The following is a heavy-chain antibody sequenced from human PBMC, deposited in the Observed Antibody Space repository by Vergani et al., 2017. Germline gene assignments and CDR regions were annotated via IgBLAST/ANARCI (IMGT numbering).Heavy chain of an antibody. CDR2: MYHSGNT. D-gene: IGHD3-10*01. Sequence: QVRLQESGPGLVKPSETLSLTCSVSGGFMSGYYWSWIRQPPGQELEWIGYMYHSGNTNYNPSLETRVTISGDTSKNQFSLKLNSVTAADTAVYYCGRVADFYGLGSGLLDLWGQGILVTVSS. CDR3: GRVADFYGLGSGLLDL. J-gene: IGHJ5*02. CDR1: GGFMSGYY. V-gene: IGHV4-59*01.